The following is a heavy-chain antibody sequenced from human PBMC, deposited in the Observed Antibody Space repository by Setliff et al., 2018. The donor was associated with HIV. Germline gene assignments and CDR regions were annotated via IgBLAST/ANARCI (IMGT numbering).Heavy chain of an antibody. CDR2: IHTTGST. V-gene: IGHV4-59*08. J-gene: IGHJ3*02. CDR3: ARHSITLVVGVPERDDAFDI. Sequence: SETLSLTCTVSGGSMSTYYWSWIRQPPGKGLEWIGYIHTTGSTNYNPSLKSRVTISVDTSKNQFSLKLSSVTAADTAVYYCARHSITLVVGVPERDDAFDIWGQGTMVTVSS. D-gene: IGHD3-22*01. CDR1: GGSMSTYY.